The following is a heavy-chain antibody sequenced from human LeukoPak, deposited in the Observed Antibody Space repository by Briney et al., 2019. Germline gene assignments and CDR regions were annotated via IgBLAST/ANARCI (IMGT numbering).Heavy chain of an antibody. J-gene: IGHJ4*02. CDR3: AKSRSGSANWALQIFDN. CDR1: GFTFTSYA. D-gene: IGHD1-1*01. V-gene: IGHV3-23*01. Sequence: GGSLRLSCAASGFTFTSYAMTWVRQAPGKGLEWVSDISGRGDTTYYADSVKGRFTISRDDSRNTLYLQLNSLRAEDTAVYFCAKSRSGSANWALQIFDNWGQGTLVTVSS. CDR2: ISGRGDTT.